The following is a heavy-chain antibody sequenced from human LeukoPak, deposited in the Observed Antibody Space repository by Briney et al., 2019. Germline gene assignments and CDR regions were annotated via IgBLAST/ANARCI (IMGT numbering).Heavy chain of an antibody. D-gene: IGHD2-21*02. V-gene: IGHV1-3*01. CDR3: ARDPDNCGGDCYSGYYYYGMDV. CDR1: GYTFTSYA. CDR2: INAGNGNT. J-gene: IGHJ6*02. Sequence: ASVKVSCKDSGYTFTSYAMHWVRQAPGQRLEWMGWINAGNGNTKYSQKFQGRVTITRDTSASTAYMELSSLRSEDTAVYYCARDPDNCGGDCYSGYYYYGMDVWGQGTTVTVSS.